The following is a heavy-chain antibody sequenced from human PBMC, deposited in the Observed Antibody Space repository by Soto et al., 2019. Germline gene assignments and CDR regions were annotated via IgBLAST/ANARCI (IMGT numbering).Heavy chain of an antibody. V-gene: IGHV4-34*01. CDR2: INHSGST. CDR3: ARVGGAYDYVWGSYRYTLFDY. J-gene: IGHJ4*02. CDR1: GGSFSGYY. D-gene: IGHD3-16*02. Sequence: QVQLQQWGAGLLKPSETLSLTCAVYGGSFSGYYWSWIRQPPGKGLEWIGEINHSGSTNYNPSLKSRVTIPVDTSKNQFSLKLSSVTAADTAVYYCARVGGAYDYVWGSYRYTLFDYWGQGTLVTVSS.